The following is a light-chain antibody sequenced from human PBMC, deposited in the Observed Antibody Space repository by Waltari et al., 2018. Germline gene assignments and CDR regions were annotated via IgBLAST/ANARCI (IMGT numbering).Light chain of an antibody. Sequence: DIVMTQSPDSLAVSLGERATINCTSTQRILYSADNGNYFAWYQKKPGQPPRLLIYWESSRASWVPDRFSGAGSGTDFNFTISSLQAEDVAVYYCQQYYSSPLTFGPGTKVDIK. V-gene: IGKV4-1*01. CDR3: QQYYSSPLT. J-gene: IGKJ3*01. CDR1: QRILYSADNGNY. CDR2: WES.